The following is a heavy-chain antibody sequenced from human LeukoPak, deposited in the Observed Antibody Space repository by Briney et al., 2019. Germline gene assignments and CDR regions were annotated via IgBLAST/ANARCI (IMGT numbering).Heavy chain of an antibody. V-gene: IGHV3-21*01. CDR2: INSSGTYI. Sequence: GGSLRLSCAASGFTLGSFSVTWVRHAPGKGLEWVSSINSSGTYIYYADSVKGRFTISRDNAKNALCLQMNSLRAEDTAVYYCARDPGRSGGSCYFDYWGQGTLVTVSS. J-gene: IGHJ4*02. CDR1: GFTLGSFS. D-gene: IGHD2-15*01. CDR3: ARDPGRSGGSCYFDY.